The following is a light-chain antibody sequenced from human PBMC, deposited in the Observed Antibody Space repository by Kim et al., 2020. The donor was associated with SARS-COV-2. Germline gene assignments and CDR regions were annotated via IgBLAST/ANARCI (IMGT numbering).Light chain of an antibody. CDR1: KLGDKY. CDR3: QAWDSSTAV. Sequence: SVSPGQTASITCSGSKLGDKYAYWYQNKPGQSPILVIYQHTKRPSGISQRFSGSSFGNTATLTISRAQTMDEADYYCQAWDSSTAVFGGGTQLTVL. J-gene: IGLJ3*02. CDR2: QHT. V-gene: IGLV3-1*01.